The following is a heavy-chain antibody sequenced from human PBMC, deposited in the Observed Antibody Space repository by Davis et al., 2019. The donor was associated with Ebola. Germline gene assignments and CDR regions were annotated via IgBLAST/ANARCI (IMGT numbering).Heavy chain of an antibody. CDR1: GFTFADYG. CDR3: VRDRTGTTSGDFDS. Sequence: PGGSLRLSCAASGFTFADYGMHWVRQRPGKGLEWVSGISWVSTSIGYADSVRGRFTISRDNAKNALYLQMNSLRTEDTALYYCVRDRTGTTSGDFDSWGQGTLVTVSS. J-gene: IGHJ4*02. V-gene: IGHV3-9*01. CDR2: ISWVSTSI. D-gene: IGHD1/OR15-1a*01.